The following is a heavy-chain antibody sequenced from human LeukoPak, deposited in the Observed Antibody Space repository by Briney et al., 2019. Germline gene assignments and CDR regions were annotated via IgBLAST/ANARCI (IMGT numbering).Heavy chain of an antibody. CDR1: GFTFSDYY. D-gene: IGHD1-1*01. J-gene: IGHJ4*02. CDR2: ISSSGNSI. CDR3: ARAGTTGHFDF. Sequence: GRSLRLSCAAAGFTFSDYYMTWVRQAPGKGLHWVSYISSSGNSISDADSVRGRFTISRDNAKNSLYLQMNSLRDEDTAVYYCARAGTTGHFDFWGQGTLVTVSS. V-gene: IGHV3-11*01.